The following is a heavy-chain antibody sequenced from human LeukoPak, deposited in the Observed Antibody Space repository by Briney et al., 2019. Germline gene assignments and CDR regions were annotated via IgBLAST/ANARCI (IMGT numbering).Heavy chain of an antibody. CDR3: ARCQRATGGANWLDP. J-gene: IGHJ5*02. CDR1: GGSISSYY. D-gene: IGHD3-10*01. CDR2: IYTSGTI. V-gene: IGHV4-4*07. Sequence: RASETLSLTCTVSGGSISSYYWTWVRQPAGKGLEWIGRIYTSGTINYIPSLKSRAIISVDKSKNQFSVQLTSVTAADTAVYYCARCQRATGGANWLDPWGQGILVTVSS.